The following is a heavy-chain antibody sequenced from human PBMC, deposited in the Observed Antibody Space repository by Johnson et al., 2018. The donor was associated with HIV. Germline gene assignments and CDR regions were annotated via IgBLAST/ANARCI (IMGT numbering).Heavy chain of an antibody. V-gene: IGHV3-74*01. CDR1: GFTFNTYW. CDR2: INSDGGST. Sequence: VQLVESGGGLVQPGGSQRLSCAVSGFTFNTYWMHWVREAPGKGLVWVARINSDGGSTSYVDSVKGRFTISRDNSKNTLYLQMNSLRAEDTAVYYCAKDGAKYYYDSSGYRDAFDIWGQGTMVTVSS. CDR3: AKDGAKYYYDSSGYRDAFDI. J-gene: IGHJ3*02. D-gene: IGHD3-22*01.